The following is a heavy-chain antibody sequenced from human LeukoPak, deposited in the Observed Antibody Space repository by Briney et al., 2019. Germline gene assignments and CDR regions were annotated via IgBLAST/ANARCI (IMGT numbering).Heavy chain of an antibody. CDR2: IGSSGDIT. J-gene: IGHJ4*02. CDR3: ARDIDNGDYVVY. V-gene: IGHV3-23*01. Sequence: GGSLRLSCAASGFTFSSYNMNWVRQAPGMGLEWVSSIGSSGDITYYADSVKGRFTISRDNSKNTLYLQMNSLRAEDTAVYYCARDIDNGDYVVYWGQGTLVTVSS. CDR1: GFTFSSYN. D-gene: IGHD4-17*01.